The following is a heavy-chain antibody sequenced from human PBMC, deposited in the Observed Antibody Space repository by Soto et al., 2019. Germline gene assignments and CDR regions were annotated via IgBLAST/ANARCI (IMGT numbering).Heavy chain of an antibody. CDR2: ISYSGST. V-gene: IGHV4-59*01. CDR1: GGSISGYY. D-gene: IGHD2-21*02. CDR3: AREGMGVTQLYYYGMDV. J-gene: IGHJ6*02. Sequence: SETLSLTCTVSGGSISGYYWSWIRQPPGKGLEWIGYISYSGSTHYNPSLKSRVTISVDTSKNQFSLKLSSVTAADTAVYYCAREGMGVTQLYYYGMDVWGQRTTVTGSS.